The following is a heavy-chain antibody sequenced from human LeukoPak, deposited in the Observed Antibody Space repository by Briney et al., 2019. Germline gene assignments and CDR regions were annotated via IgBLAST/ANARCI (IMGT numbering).Heavy chain of an antibody. CDR2: IYYSGST. D-gene: IGHD5-18*01. CDR3: ARTEESGYSYRYFGYYYYMDV. J-gene: IGHJ6*03. Sequence: SETLSLTCTVSGGSISSYYWTWIRQPPGKGLEWIGYIYYSGSTNYNPSLKSRVTISVDTSKNQFSLKLTSVTAADTAVYYCARTEESGYSYRYFGYYYYMDVWGKGTTVTVSS. V-gene: IGHV4-59*01. CDR1: GGSISSYY.